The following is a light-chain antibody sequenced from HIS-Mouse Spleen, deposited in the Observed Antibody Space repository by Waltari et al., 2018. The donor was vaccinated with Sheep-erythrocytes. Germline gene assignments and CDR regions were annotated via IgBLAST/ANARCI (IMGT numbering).Light chain of an antibody. CDR3: CSYAGSYNHV. J-gene: IGLJ1*01. V-gene: IGLV3-1*01. CDR1: KLGDKY. Sequence: SYELTQPPSVSVSPGQTASITCSGDKLGDKYACWYQQKPGQSPVLVIYQDSKRPSGIPGRFSGSKSGNTASLTISGLQAEDEADYYCCSYAGSYNHVFATGTKVTVL. CDR2: QDS.